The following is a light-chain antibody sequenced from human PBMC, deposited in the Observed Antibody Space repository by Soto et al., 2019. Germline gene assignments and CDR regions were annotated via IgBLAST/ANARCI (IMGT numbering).Light chain of an antibody. CDR3: QSYDSSLSGSV. V-gene: IGLV1-40*01. CDR2: GNS. Sequence: QSVLTQPPSVSGAPGQRVTISCTGSSSNIGAGYDVHWYQQLPGTAPKLLIYGNSNRPSGVPDRFSGSKSGTSASLAITGLQAEDEADYYCQSYDSSLSGSVCGGGTKVTV. J-gene: IGLJ2*01. CDR1: SSNIGAGYD.